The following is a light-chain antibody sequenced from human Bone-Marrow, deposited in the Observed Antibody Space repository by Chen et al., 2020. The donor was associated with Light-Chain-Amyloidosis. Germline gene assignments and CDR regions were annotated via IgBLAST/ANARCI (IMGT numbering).Light chain of an antibody. CDR3: QQSYSLPLA. CDR1: HHIENY. Sequence: DIRWIQSPSSLSASVGDKITISCRTSHHIENYLNWYQQTPGTPPQLLIFLASLLQSGVPSRFSGRGSGTSFTLTIDNLQPEDFATYYCQQSYSLPLAFGGGTKV. CDR2: LAS. J-gene: IGKJ4*02. V-gene: IGKV1-39*01.